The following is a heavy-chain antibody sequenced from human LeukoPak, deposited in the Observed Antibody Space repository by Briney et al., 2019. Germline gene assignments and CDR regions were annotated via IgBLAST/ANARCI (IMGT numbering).Heavy chain of an antibody. CDR3: ARSGGRYCSGGSCYGLFDY. Sequence: PGGSLRLSCAASGFTFSSYSMNWVRQAPGKGLEWVSYISSSSSTIYYADSVKGRFTISRDNAKNSLYLQMNSLRAEDTAVYYCARSGGRYCSGGSCYGLFDYWGQGTLVTVSS. D-gene: IGHD2-15*01. CDR2: ISSSSSTI. V-gene: IGHV3-48*04. J-gene: IGHJ4*02. CDR1: GFTFSSYS.